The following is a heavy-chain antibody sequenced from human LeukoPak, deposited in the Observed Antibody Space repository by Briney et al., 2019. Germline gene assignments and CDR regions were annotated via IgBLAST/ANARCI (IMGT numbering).Heavy chain of an antibody. J-gene: IGHJ6*03. Sequence: SETLSLTCTVSGYSISSGYYWGWIRQPPGKGLEWIGSIYHSGSTYYNPSLKSRVTISVDTSKNQFSLKLSSVTAADTAVYYCARTGMKWEPHYYYYMDVWGKGTTVTVSS. V-gene: IGHV4-38-2*02. CDR1: GYSISSGYY. CDR3: ARTGMKWEPHYYYYMDV. D-gene: IGHD1-26*01. CDR2: IYHSGST.